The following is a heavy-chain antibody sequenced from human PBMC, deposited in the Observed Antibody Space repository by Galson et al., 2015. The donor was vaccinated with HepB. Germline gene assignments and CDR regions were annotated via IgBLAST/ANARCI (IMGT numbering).Heavy chain of an antibody. J-gene: IGHJ6*02. CDR1: GFTFSRYG. CDR3: ARDPYNESSGYYYYYYGMDV. D-gene: IGHD3-22*01. V-gene: IGHV3-33*01. CDR2: MWYDGSKK. Sequence: SLRLSCAASGFTFSRYGMHWVRQAPGKGLEWVAVMWYDGSKKYYADSVKGRFTISRDNSKNTLYLQMNSLRAEDTAVYYCARDPYNESSGYYYYYYGMDVWGQGTTVTVSS.